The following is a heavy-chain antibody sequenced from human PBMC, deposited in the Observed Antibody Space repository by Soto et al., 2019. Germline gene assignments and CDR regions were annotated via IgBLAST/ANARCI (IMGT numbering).Heavy chain of an antibody. CDR3: ARVVAVADYYFDY. J-gene: IGHJ4*02. CDR2: IKQDGSEK. CDR1: GFPFSSYW. D-gene: IGHD6-19*01. V-gene: IGHV3-7*04. Sequence: GGSLSLSCASSGFPFSSYWMSWVRQAPGKGLEWVANIKQDGSEKYYVDSVKGRFTISRDNAKNSLYLQMNSLRAEDTAVYYCARVVAVADYYFDYWGQGT.